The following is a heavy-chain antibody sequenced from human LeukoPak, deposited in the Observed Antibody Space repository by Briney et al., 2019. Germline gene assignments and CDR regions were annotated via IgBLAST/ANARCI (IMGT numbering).Heavy chain of an antibody. CDR1: GYTFTDYY. Sequence: GASVKVSCKASGYTFTDYYIHWVRQAPGQGLEYMGWISPNSGGTNYAQMFQGRVTMTSDTSINTAFMELRSLRSDDTAVFYCARDMGYGIISDDWGQGTLVTVSS. CDR2: ISPNSGGT. V-gene: IGHV1-2*02. D-gene: IGHD2-8*01. J-gene: IGHJ4*02. CDR3: ARDMGYGIISDD.